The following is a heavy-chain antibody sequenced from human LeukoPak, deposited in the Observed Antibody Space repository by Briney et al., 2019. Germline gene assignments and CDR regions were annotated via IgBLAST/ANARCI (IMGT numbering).Heavy chain of an antibody. CDR3: ARDRGLGLPNWFDS. D-gene: IGHD2-15*01. V-gene: IGHV3-21*01. CDR1: GFPFSSYS. CDR2: IGLNGNNI. J-gene: IGHJ5*01. Sequence: PGGSLRLSCAGSGFPFSSYSMNWVRQAPGKGLEWVSSIGLNGNNINYADSVKDRFTISRDNAKSSLFLQMDSLRVEDTAIYYCARDRGLGLPNWFDSWGQGTLVTVSS.